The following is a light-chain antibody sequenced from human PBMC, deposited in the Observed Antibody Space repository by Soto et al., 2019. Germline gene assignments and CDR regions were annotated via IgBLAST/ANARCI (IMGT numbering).Light chain of an antibody. CDR2: GAS. J-gene: IGKJ2*01. CDR3: QQYGRSPYT. V-gene: IGKV3-20*01. Sequence: EIVLTQSPGTRSLSPGERATLSCRASQSVSSSYLAWYQQKPGQAPRLLIYGASSRATGIPDRFSGSGSGTDFTLTISRLEPEDFAVYYCQQYGRSPYTFGQGTKLEIK. CDR1: QSVSSSY.